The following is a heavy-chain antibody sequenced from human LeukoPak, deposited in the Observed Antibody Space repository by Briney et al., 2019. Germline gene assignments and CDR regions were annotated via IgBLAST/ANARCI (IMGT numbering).Heavy chain of an antibody. Sequence: PGGSLRLSCAASGFTFSSYGMRWVRQAPGKGLEWVAFIRYDGSNKYYADSVKGRFTISRDNSKNTLYLQMNSLRAGDTAVYYCAKDAVVVVPAGYFYYYYMDVWGKGTTVTVSS. CDR3: AKDAVVVVPAGYFYYYYMDV. J-gene: IGHJ6*03. CDR1: GFTFSSYG. D-gene: IGHD2-2*01. V-gene: IGHV3-30*02. CDR2: IRYDGSNK.